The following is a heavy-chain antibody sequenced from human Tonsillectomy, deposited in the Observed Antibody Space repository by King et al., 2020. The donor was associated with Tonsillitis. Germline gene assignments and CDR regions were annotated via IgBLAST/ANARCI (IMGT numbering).Heavy chain of an antibody. Sequence: VQLVESGGGVVQPGRSLRLSCAASGFTFSRYGMHWVRQSSGEGLEWVAVIGNDGRVTYYADSVKGRFTHSRDNSENTLYMQMNSLRVEDTAVYYCAKEIKQVAGDWYFDLWGRGTLVIVSS. CDR3: AKEIKQVAGDWYFDL. J-gene: IGHJ2*01. V-gene: IGHV3-30*18. CDR2: IGNDGRVT. CDR1: GFTFSRYG. D-gene: IGHD6-19*01.